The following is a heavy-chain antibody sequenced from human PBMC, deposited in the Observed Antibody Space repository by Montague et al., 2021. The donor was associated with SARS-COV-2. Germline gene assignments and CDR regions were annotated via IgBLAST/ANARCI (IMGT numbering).Heavy chain of an antibody. Sequence: SETLSLTCTVSGGSISGYHWSWLRQPPGKGLEWIAYIYYTGNTRYNPSLQSRVTISTDMSKNQFSLKVTSVSAAATAVYYCARTHAVGHLDYWGQGTLVTVSS. V-gene: IGHV4-59*01. D-gene: IGHD6-19*01. CDR1: GGSISGYH. CDR3: ARTHAVGHLDY. J-gene: IGHJ4*02. CDR2: IYYTGNT.